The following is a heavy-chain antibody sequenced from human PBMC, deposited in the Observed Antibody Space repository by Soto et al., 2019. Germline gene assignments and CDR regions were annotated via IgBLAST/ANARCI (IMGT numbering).Heavy chain of an antibody. V-gene: IGHV1-24*01. D-gene: IGHD2-21*01. CDR2: FDPEDGET. Sequence: ASVKVSCKDSGYTLTELSMHWVRQAPGKGLEWMGGFDPEDGETIYAQKFQGRVTMTEDTSTDTAYMELSSMRSEDTAVYYCAKAYCGGECYLPPEYYGMDVWGQGTTVTVSS. CDR3: AKAYCGGECYLPPEYYGMDV. J-gene: IGHJ6*02. CDR1: GYTLTELS.